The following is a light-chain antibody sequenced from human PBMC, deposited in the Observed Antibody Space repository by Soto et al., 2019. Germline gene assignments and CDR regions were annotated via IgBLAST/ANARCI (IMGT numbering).Light chain of an antibody. CDR3: RQYGSSPRYT. CDR1: QSVSSSY. J-gene: IGKJ2*01. Sequence: EIVLTQSPGTLSLSPGERATLSCRASQSVSSSYLAWYQQKPGQAPRLLIYGASSRATGIQDRFSGSGSGTDFTLTISRLEPEDFAVYYCRQYGSSPRYTFGQGTKLEIK. V-gene: IGKV3-20*01. CDR2: GAS.